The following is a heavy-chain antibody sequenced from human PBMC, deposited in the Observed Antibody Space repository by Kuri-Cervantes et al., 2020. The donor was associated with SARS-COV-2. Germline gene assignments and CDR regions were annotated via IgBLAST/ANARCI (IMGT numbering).Heavy chain of an antibody. J-gene: IGHJ6*03. CDR2: IYYSGST. CDR1: GYSISSGYY. D-gene: IGHD5-18*01. Sequence: ESLKISCTVSGYSISSGYYWGWIRQPPGKGLEWIGSIYYSGSTYYNPSLKSRVTISVDTSKNQFSLKLSSVTAADTAVYYCAKSRGYSYGYQTRYYYYLDVWGKGTTVTVSS. V-gene: IGHV4-38-2*02. CDR3: AKSRGYSYGYQTRYYYYLDV.